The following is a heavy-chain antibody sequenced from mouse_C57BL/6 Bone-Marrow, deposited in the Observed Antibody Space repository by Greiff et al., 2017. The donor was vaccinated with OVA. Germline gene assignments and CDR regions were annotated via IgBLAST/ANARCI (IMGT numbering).Heavy chain of an antibody. CDR1: GYTFTSYG. CDR3: AREGVKAWFAY. CDR2: IYPRSGNT. J-gene: IGHJ3*01. D-gene: IGHD2-2*01. Sequence: VQLVESGAELARPGASVKLSCKASGYTFTSYGISWVKQRTGQGLEWIGEIYPRSGNTYYNEKFKGKATLTADKSSSTAYMALRSLTSEDSAVYFCAREGVKAWFAYWGQGTLVTVSA. V-gene: IGHV1-81*01.